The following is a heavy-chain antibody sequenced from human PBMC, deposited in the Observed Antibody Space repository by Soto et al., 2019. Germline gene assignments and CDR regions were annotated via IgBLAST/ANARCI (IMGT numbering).Heavy chain of an antibody. CDR2: ISGSGGST. J-gene: IGHJ4*02. D-gene: IGHD2-15*01. Sequence: GGSLRLSCAASGFTFSSYAMSWVRQAPGKGLEWVSAISGSGGSTYYADSVKGRFTISRDNSKNTLYLQMNSLRAEDTAVYYCAKSWPLGYCSGGSCSLIFDYWGQGTLVTVSS. CDR1: GFTFSSYA. V-gene: IGHV3-23*01. CDR3: AKSWPLGYCSGGSCSLIFDY.